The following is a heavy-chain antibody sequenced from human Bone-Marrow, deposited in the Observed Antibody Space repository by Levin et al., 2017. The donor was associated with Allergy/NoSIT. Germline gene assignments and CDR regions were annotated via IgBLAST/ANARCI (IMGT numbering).Heavy chain of an antibody. CDR2: VSGSGSTT. J-gene: IGHJ3*01. V-gene: IGHV3-23*01. CDR3: AKDLYYDGRSYHPRPC. D-gene: IGHD3-22*01. CDR1: GFTFSSYS. Sequence: PGGSLRLSCAATGFTFSSYSMTWVRQAPGKGLEWVSVVSGSGSTTYYADSVKGRFTISRDNSKNMLFLQMNSLRVEDTALYYCAKDLYYDGRSYHPRPCWGQGTMVTVSS.